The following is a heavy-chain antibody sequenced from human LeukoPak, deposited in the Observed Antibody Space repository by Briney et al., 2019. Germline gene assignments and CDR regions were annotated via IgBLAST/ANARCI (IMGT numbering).Heavy chain of an antibody. CDR1: GGTFSSYA. V-gene: IGHV1-69*04. Sequence: GASVKVSCKASGGTFSSYAISRVRQAPGQGLEWMGRIIPILGIANYAQKFQGRVTITADKSTSTAYMELSSLRSEDTAVYYCARDPDDYDFWSGYYCQWGQGTLVTVSS. CDR2: IIPILGIA. J-gene: IGHJ4*02. D-gene: IGHD3-3*01. CDR3: ARDPDDYDFWSGYYCQ.